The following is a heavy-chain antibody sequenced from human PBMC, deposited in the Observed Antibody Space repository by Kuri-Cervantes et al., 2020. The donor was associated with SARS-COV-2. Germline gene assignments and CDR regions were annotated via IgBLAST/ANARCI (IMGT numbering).Heavy chain of an antibody. D-gene: IGHD4-11*01. CDR3: ASQGDYSPDVNPAHYAFDI. J-gene: IGHJ3*02. V-gene: IGHV4-61*09. Sequence: SETLSLTCTVSGGSTSSGSYYWSWIRQPAGKGLEWIGYIYNSGSTNYNPSLKSRVTISVDTSKNQFSLKLSSVTAVDTAVYYCASQGDYSPDVNPAHYAFDIWGQGTMVTVSS. CDR1: GGSTSSGSYY. CDR2: IYNSGST.